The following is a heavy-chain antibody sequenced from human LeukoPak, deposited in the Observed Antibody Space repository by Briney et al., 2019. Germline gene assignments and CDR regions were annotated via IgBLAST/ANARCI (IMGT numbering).Heavy chain of an antibody. J-gene: IGHJ4*02. CDR3: ARQGWSSASGYYFEY. CDR2: IYYSGST. V-gene: IGHV4-39*01. Sequence: SETLSLTCGVSGGSISSSSYYWGWIRQPPGKGLEWVGTIYYSGSTYYNPSLKSRVTISVDTSKNQFSLKLSSVTAADTAVYYCARQGWSSASGYYFEYWGQGTLVTVSS. D-gene: IGHD6-19*01. CDR1: GGSISSSSYY.